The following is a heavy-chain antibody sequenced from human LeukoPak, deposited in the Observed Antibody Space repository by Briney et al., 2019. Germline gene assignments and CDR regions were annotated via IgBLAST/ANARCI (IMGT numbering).Heavy chain of an antibody. Sequence: GGSLRLSCAASGFTLSSYAMSWVRQGPGKGLEWVSAISVSGNTYHADSVKGRFTISRDNAKNSLYLQMNSLRAEDTAVYYCARDQEMATIPLYYMDVWGKGPRSPSP. CDR2: ISVSGNT. D-gene: IGHD5-24*01. V-gene: IGHV3-23*01. CDR1: GFTLSSYA. J-gene: IGHJ6*03. CDR3: ARDQEMATIPLYYMDV.